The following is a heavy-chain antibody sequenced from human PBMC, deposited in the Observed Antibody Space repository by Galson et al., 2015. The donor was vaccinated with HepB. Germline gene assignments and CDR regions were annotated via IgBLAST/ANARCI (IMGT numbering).Heavy chain of an antibody. V-gene: IGHV1-69*04. CDR2: IIPILGIA. J-gene: IGHJ4*02. D-gene: IGHD3-9*01. CDR3: ARWDPDILTGSRAFDY. CDR1: GGTFSSYA. Sequence: SVKVSCKASGGTFSSYAISWVRQAPGQGLEWMGRIIPILGIANYAQKFQGRVTITADKSTSTAYMELSSLRSEDTAVYYCARWDPDILTGSRAFDYWGQGTLVTVSS.